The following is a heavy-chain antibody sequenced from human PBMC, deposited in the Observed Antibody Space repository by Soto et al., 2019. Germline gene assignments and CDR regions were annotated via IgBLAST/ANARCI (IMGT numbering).Heavy chain of an antibody. CDR1: GGSFSSFH. CDR3: ADGVGGYDT. J-gene: IGHJ5*02. D-gene: IGHD6-13*01. Sequence: HVQLVQSGAEVKKPGSSVKVSCKASGGSFSSFHFNWVRQAPGQGLEWIVGIAPMFVTSNYAQRFPGRVTITADDLTSTAYFAVNSLRSAVTAMYYCADGVGGYDTWGQGNMVTVSS. V-gene: IGHV1-69*01. CDR2: IAPMFVTS.